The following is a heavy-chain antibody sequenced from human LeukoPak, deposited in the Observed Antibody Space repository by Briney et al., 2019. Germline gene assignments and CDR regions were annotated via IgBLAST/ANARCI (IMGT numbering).Heavy chain of an antibody. V-gene: IGHV3-53*01. CDR1: GFSFSTYY. J-gene: IGHJ2*01. CDR2: IYGGGRT. CDR3: ASYEQSLSNWYFDL. D-gene: IGHD3-16*01. Sequence: PGGSLRLSCAASGFSFSTYYVNWVRQAPGKGLEWVSLIYGGGRTTYADSVKGRFTISRDNSKNTLYLQMNSLRAEDTAVYYCASYEQSLSNWYFDLWGRGTLVTVSS.